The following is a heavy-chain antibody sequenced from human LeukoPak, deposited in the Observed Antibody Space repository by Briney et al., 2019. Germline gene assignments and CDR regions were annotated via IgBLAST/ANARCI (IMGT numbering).Heavy chain of an antibody. CDR1: GGSFSGYY. J-gene: IGHJ5*02. V-gene: IGHV4-34*01. CDR2: INHSGST. D-gene: IGHD3-22*01. Sequence: SETLSLTCAVYGGSFSGYYWSWIRQPPGKGLEWIGEINHSGSTNYNPSLKSRVTISVDTSKNQFSLKPSSVTAADTAVYYCARANYYDSSDRFDPWGQGTLVTVSS. CDR3: ARANYYDSSDRFDP.